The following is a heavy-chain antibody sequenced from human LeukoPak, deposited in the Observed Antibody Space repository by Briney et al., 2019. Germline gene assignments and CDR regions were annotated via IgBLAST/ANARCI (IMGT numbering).Heavy chain of an antibody. CDR2: ISSSSSYI. J-gene: IGHJ4*02. D-gene: IGHD6-13*01. CDR3: ARDKEGDSSWYPFDY. CDR1: GFTFSSYS. Sequence: GGSLTLSCAASGFTFSSYSMNWVRQAPGKGLEWVSSISSSSSYIYYADSVKGRFTISRDNAKNSLYLQMNSLRAEDTAVYYCARDKEGDSSWYPFDYWGQGTLVTVSS. V-gene: IGHV3-21*01.